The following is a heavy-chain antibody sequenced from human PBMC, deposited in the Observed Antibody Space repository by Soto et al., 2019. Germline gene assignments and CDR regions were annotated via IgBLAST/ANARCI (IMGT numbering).Heavy chain of an antibody. V-gene: IGHV3-23*01. CDR1: AFTFNNYA. CDR3: AKSRYSDSSGDFYDY. Sequence: EVQLLESGGGLVQPGGSLSLSCAASAFTFNNYAMSWVRQAPGKGLEWVSGIGGSGRTTYYADSVKGRFTISRDNPNNTLFLQMNSLRAEDTAVYYCAKSRYSDSSGDFYDYWGQGTLVTVSS. CDR2: IGGSGRTT. J-gene: IGHJ4*02. D-gene: IGHD3-22*01.